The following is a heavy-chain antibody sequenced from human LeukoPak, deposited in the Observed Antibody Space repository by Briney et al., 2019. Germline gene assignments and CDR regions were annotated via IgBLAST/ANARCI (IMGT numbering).Heavy chain of an antibody. J-gene: IGHJ3*02. CDR2: INPNSGGT. D-gene: IGHD6-13*01. CDR3: ARAASSWYRDAFDI. V-gene: IGHV1-2*02. Sequence: ASVKVSCKASGYTFTGYYMHWVRQAPGHGLEWMGWINPNSGGTNYAQKFQGRVTMTRDTSISTAYMELSRLRSDDTAVYYCARAASSWYRDAFDIWGQGTMVTVSS. CDR1: GYTFTGYY.